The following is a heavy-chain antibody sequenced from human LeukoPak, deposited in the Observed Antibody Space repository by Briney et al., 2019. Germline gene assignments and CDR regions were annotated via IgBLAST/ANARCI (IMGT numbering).Heavy chain of an antibody. D-gene: IGHD4-23*01. CDR2: TYYRSKWYN. CDR3: ASSYYAGNSLDD. Sequence: SQTLSLTCAISGDSVSSNSGAWNWIRQSPSRGLEWLGRTYYRSKWYNDYAVSVKSRITINPDTSKDQFSLQLNSVTPEDTAVYYCASSYYAGNSLDDWGRGTLVTVSS. J-gene: IGHJ4*02. CDR1: GDSVSSNSGA. V-gene: IGHV6-1*01.